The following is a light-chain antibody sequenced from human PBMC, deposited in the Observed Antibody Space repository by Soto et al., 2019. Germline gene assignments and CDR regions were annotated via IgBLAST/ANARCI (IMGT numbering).Light chain of an antibody. CDR1: SSDVDDYNY. V-gene: IGLV2-14*01. CDR2: EVS. Sequence: QSALTQPASVSGSPGQSITISCTGTSSDVDDYNYVSWYQQHPGKAPKLMIYEVSNRPSGVSNRFSGSKSGNTDSLAISGLQAEDEADYYCSSYTSSSTSVFGTGTKLTVL. J-gene: IGLJ1*01. CDR3: SSYTSSSTSV.